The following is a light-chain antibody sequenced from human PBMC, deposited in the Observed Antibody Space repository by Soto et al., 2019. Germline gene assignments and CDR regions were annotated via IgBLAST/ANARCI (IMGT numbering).Light chain of an antibody. CDR1: QGISSY. J-gene: IGKJ4*01. Sequence: DIQLTQSPSFLSASVGDRVTITCRASQGISSYLAWYQQKPGKAPKLLIYGASTLQSGVPSRFSGSGSGTESTLTISSLQPEDFATYYCQQLNSYPPTFGGGTKVEIK. CDR2: GAS. CDR3: QQLNSYPPT. V-gene: IGKV1-9*01.